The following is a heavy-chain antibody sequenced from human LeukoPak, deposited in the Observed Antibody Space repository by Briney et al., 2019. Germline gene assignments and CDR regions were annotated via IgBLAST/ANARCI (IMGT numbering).Heavy chain of an antibody. J-gene: IGHJ5*02. CDR2: ISGSGGST. Sequence: PPGGSLRLSCAASGFTFSSYAMSWVRQAPGKGLEWVSAISGSGGSTYYADSVKGRFTISRDNSKNTLYLQMNSLRAEDTAVYYCAKDLYGYVSNWFDPWGQGTLVTVSS. V-gene: IGHV3-23*01. CDR1: GFTFSSYA. CDR3: AKDLYGYVSNWFDP. D-gene: IGHD5-12*01.